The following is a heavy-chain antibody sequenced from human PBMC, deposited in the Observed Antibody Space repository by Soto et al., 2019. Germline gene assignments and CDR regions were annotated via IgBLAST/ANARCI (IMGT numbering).Heavy chain of an antibody. CDR2: MYYSGST. V-gene: IGHV4-61*01. Sequence: SETLSLTCTVSGGSVSSDTYSWNWIRQPPGRGLEWIAYMYYSGSTNYNPSLKSRVTISVDTSKNQFSLKLNSVTAADTAVYYCARVRAAGTAPFDYWGQGTLVTVSS. CDR3: ARVRAAGTAPFDY. CDR1: GGSVSSDTYS. J-gene: IGHJ4*02. D-gene: IGHD6-13*01.